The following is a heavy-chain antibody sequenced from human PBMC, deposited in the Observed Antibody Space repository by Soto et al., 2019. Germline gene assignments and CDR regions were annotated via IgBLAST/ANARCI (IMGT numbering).Heavy chain of an antibody. V-gene: IGHV4-59*01. CDR1: GGSISSYY. J-gene: IGHJ6*02. CDR2: IYYSGST. CDR3: ARGIYGMDV. Sequence: QVQLQESGPGLVKPSETLSLTCTVSGGSISSYYWSWIRQPPGKGLEWIGYIYYSGSTNYNPSLKSRVTISVDTSKNQFSLKLSSVTAADTAVYYCARGIYGMDVWGQGTTVTVSS.